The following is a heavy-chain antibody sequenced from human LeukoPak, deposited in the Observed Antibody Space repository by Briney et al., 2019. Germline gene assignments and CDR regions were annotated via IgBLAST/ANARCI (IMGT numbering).Heavy chain of an antibody. CDR3: ARMRPSSMYSSSWYDY. CDR1: GGSISTYY. D-gene: IGHD6-13*01. CDR2: VYDSGAT. Sequence: PSETLSLTCSVSGGSISTYYWSWVRQPPGKGLEWIGYVYDSGATNYNPSLKSRLTISVDTSKNQFSLKLRSVAAADTAVYYCARMRPSSMYSSSWYDYWGQGTLVTVSS. J-gene: IGHJ4*02. V-gene: IGHV4-59*01.